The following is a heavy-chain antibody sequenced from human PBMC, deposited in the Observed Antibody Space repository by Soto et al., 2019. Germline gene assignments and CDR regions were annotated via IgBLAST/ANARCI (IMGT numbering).Heavy chain of an antibody. CDR1: GFSLTTRGVG. V-gene: IGHV2-5*02. J-gene: IGHJ5*02. CDR2: IYWDDDK. CDR3: AHIPSYYQYDWFDP. D-gene: IGHD3-10*01. Sequence: QITLKESGPTLVKPTQTLTLTCTFSGFSLTTRGVGVGWIRQPPGKALECLALIYWDDDKRYSPSLQSRLSITQDNPQNQVVLTMTNMDPVDTATYYCAHIPSYYQYDWFDPWGQGTLVTVSS.